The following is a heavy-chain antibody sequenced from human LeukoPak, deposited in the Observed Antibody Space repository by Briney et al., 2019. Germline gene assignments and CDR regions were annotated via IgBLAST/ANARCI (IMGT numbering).Heavy chain of an antibody. V-gene: IGHV3-15*04. Sequence: GGSLRLSCAASGFTFTAAWMSWVRQAPGKGLEWVGRIESKSDGGTTYYAAPVKGRSTISRDDLKNTLYLQMNSLKTEDTAVYFCTLDDVGLAPDYWGQGTLVTVSS. CDR3: TLDDVGLAPDY. CDR1: GFTFTAAW. D-gene: IGHD3-16*01. CDR2: IESKSDGGTT. J-gene: IGHJ4*02.